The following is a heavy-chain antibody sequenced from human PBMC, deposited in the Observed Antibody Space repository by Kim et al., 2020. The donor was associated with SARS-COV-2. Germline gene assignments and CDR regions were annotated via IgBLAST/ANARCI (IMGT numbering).Heavy chain of an antibody. Sequence: SQKFQGRVTITRDTSASTAYMELSSLRSEDTAVYYCARATLTMVRGVPDYWGQGTLVTVSS. CDR3: ARATLTMVRGVPDY. D-gene: IGHD3-10*01. V-gene: IGHV1-3*01. J-gene: IGHJ4*02.